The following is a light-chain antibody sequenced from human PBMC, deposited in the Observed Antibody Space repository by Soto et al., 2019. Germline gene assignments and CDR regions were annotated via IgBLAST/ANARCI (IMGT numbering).Light chain of an antibody. Sequence: QSALTQPASVSGSPGQSITISCTGTSSDVGGYNYVSWYQQHPGKAPKLMIYEVSNRPSGVSHRFSGSKSGNTASLTISGLQAEDESDYYCSSYTSTNTVLFGGGTKLTVL. CDR2: EVS. CDR1: SSDVGGYNY. CDR3: SSYTSTNTVL. J-gene: IGLJ2*01. V-gene: IGLV2-14*01.